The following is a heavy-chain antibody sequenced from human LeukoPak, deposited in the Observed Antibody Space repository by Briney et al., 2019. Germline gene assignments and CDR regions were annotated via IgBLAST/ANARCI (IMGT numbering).Heavy chain of an antibody. V-gene: IGHV3-74*01. CDR3: VRDGDDFNFDY. J-gene: IGHJ4*02. D-gene: IGHD5-24*01. CDR1: GVTFRSYW. Sequence: GGSLRLSCAASGVTFRSYWMHWVRQAPGKGLEWVSRVIRDGSFTNYADSVKGRFTISRDNAKNTLYLQMSSLRAEDTAVYFCVRDGDDFNFDYWGQGSLVTVSS. CDR2: VIRDGSFT.